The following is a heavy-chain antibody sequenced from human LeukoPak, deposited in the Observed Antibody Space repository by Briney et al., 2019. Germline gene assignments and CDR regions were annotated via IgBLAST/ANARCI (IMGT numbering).Heavy chain of an antibody. CDR2: IFYSGNT. CDR3: ASSSGWSDAFDY. D-gene: IGHD6-19*01. J-gene: IGHJ4*02. Sequence: SETLSLTCTVSGGSISGSYWSWIRQPPGKGLEWIGCIFYSGNTNYNPSLKSRVTVSVDTSKNQFSLKLTSVTAADTAVYFCASSSGWSDAFDYWGQGTLVTVSS. CDR1: GGSISGSY. V-gene: IGHV4-59*01.